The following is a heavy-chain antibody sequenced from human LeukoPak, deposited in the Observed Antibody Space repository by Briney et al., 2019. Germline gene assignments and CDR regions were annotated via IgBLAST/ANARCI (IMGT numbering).Heavy chain of an antibody. CDR1: GFTFSSYS. Sequence: GGSLRLSCAASGFTFSSYSMNWVRQAPGKGLEWVSCISSSSSTIYYADSVKGRFTISRDNAKNSLYLQMNSLRAEDTAVYYCARGIGYSMGAFDIWGQGTMVTVSS. CDR3: ARGIGYSMGAFDI. D-gene: IGHD4-11*01. J-gene: IGHJ3*02. V-gene: IGHV3-48*01. CDR2: ISSSSSTI.